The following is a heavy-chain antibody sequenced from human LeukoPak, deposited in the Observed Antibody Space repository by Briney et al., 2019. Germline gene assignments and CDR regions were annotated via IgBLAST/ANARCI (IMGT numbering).Heavy chain of an antibody. Sequence: GGSLGLSCAASGFTFSRYALSWVRQVPGKGLEWVSGISGTGDKTYSADSVQGRFTISRDNSKNTLYLQMKSLRADDSAIYYCAAILLDLNYYFFDFWGQGTLVTVSS. CDR2: ISGTGDKT. V-gene: IGHV3-23*01. CDR1: GFTFSRYA. J-gene: IGHJ4*02. D-gene: IGHD1-1*01. CDR3: AAILLDLNYYFFDF.